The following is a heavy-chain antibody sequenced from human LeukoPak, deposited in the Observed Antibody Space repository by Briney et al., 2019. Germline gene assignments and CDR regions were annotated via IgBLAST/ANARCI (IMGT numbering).Heavy chain of an antibody. J-gene: IGHJ6*03. D-gene: IGHD2-2*02. V-gene: IGHV4-34*01. CDR1: GGSFSGYY. CDR2: INHSGST. Sequence: SETLSLTCAVYGGSFSGYYWSWIRQPPGKGLEWIGEINHSGSTNYNPSLKSRVTISVDTSTNQFSLKLSSVTAADTAENSCAGRRAGGCSSTSSYTPGCYYYMDVWGKGTTVTVSS. CDR3: AGRRAGGCSSTSSYTPGCYYYMDV.